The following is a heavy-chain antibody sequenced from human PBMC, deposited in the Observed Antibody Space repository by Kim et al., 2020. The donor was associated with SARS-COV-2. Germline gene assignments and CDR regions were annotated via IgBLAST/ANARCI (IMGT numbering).Heavy chain of an antibody. V-gene: IGHV1-8*02. D-gene: IGHD5-12*01. CDR2: MIPNIGNT. Sequence: ASVKVSCKTSGYTFTSYAISWVRQAPGQGLEWMGWMIPNIGNTDYAQKFQGRVTMTGDASMSTAYMELSSLRSEDTAVYYCARWQANTDAFDIWGQGTMVTVSS. J-gene: IGHJ3*02. CDR3: ARWQANTDAFDI. CDR1: GYTFTSYA.